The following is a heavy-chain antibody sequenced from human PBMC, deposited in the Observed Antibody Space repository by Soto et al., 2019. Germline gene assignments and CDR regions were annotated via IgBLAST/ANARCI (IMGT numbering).Heavy chain of an antibody. CDR2: IIPIYGTA. D-gene: IGHD1-26*01. V-gene: IGHV1-69*13. CDR1: GGTFSSFT. CDR3: AKDRRADWESYYYYAMDV. Sequence: SVKVSCKASGGTFSSFTISWVRQAPGQGLEWMGGIIPIYGTANYAQKSQGRVTITADASTRTAYMELSSLRSEDTAVYYCAKDRRADWESYYYYAMDVWGQGTTVTVSS. J-gene: IGHJ6*02.